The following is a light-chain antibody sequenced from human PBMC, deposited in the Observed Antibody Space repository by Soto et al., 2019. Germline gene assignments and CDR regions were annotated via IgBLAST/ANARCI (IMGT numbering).Light chain of an antibody. V-gene: IGLV2-8*01. CDR1: SSDVGANNY. CDR2: EVT. CDR3: STFGGTKV. Sequence: QSAPTQPPSSSGSPGQSVTISCTGSSSDVGANNYVSWYQQHPGKAPKLIIYEVTKRPSGVPDRFSGSKSGNTASLTVSGLQAEDEADYSCSTFGGTKVFGGGTQLTVL. J-gene: IGLJ2*01.